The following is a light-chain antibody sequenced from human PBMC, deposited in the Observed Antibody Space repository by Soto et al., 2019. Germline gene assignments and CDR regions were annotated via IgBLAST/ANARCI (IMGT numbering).Light chain of an antibody. Sequence: QSVLTQPPSASVTPGQTVTIYCSGSSSNIGINTVSWYQQLPGTAPKLLIYTNNQRPSGVPDRFSGSKSDSSASLAISGLQSADEADYYCAAWDDSLNAYVFGTGTKVTVL. CDR1: SSNIGINT. CDR3: AAWDDSLNAYV. V-gene: IGLV1-44*01. CDR2: TNN. J-gene: IGLJ1*01.